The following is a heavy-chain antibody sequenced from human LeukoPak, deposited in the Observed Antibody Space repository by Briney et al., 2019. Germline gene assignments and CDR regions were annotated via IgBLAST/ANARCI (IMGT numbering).Heavy chain of an antibody. Sequence: PGGSLRLSCAASGFTFSSYAMHWVRQAPGKGLEWVAVISYDGSNKYYADSVKGRFTIPRDNSKNTLYLQMNSLRAEDTAVYYCARVNRCSSTSCYIYGMDVWGKGTTVTASS. V-gene: IGHV3-30*04. CDR3: ARVNRCSSTSCYIYGMDV. D-gene: IGHD2-2*02. J-gene: IGHJ6*04. CDR2: ISYDGSNK. CDR1: GFTFSSYA.